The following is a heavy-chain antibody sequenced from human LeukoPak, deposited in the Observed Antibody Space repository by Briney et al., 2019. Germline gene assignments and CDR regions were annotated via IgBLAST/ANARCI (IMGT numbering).Heavy chain of an antibody. V-gene: IGHV4-59*01. CDR1: GGSISSYY. J-gene: IGHJ4*02. CDR2: IYYSGST. Sequence: KASETLSLTCTVSGGSISSYYWSWIRQPPGKGLEWIGYIYYSGSTNYNPSLKSRVTISVDTSKNQFSLKLSSVTAADTAVYYCARGRTGSDIWGQGTLVTVSS. D-gene: IGHD1-14*01. CDR3: ARGRTGSDI.